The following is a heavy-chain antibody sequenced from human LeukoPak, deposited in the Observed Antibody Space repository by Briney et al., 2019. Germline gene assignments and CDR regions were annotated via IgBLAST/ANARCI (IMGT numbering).Heavy chain of an antibody. CDR1: GGSISSYY. CDR2: IYYSGST. V-gene: IGHV4-59*01. CDR3: ARDGGKGAVTSFDP. J-gene: IGHJ5*02. D-gene: IGHD6-19*01. Sequence: SETLSLTCTVSGGSISSYYWSWIRQPPGKGLEWIGYIYYSGSTNYNPSLKSRVTVSVDTSKNQFSLKLSSVTAADTAVYYCARDGGKGAVTSFDPWGQGTLVTVSS.